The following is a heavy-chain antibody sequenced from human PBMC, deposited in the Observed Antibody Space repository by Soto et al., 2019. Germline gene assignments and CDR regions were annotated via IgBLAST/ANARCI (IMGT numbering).Heavy chain of an antibody. CDR3: ARESLTPSFHQFDH. J-gene: IGHJ4*02. CDR1: GGSISSGGYY. D-gene: IGHD2-2*01. V-gene: IGHV4-31*03. Sequence: PSETVSLTCTVSGGSISSGGYYWSWIRQHPGKGLEWIGYIYYSGSTYYNPSLKSRVTISVDTSKYQFSLKLSSVTAGDTAVYYCARESLTPSFHQFDHWGQGTLVTVSS. CDR2: IYYSGST.